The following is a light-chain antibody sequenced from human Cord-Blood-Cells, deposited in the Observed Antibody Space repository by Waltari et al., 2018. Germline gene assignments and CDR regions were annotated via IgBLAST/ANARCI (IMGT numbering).Light chain of an antibody. Sequence: AIRMTQSPSSFPASTGDRATITCRASQGISSYLACDQQKPGKAPKLLIYAASTLQSGVPSRFSGSGSGTDFTLTISCLQSEDFATYYCQQYYSYPRTFGQGTKVEIK. CDR1: QGISSY. CDR3: QQYYSYPRT. CDR2: AAS. V-gene: IGKV1-8*01. J-gene: IGKJ1*01.